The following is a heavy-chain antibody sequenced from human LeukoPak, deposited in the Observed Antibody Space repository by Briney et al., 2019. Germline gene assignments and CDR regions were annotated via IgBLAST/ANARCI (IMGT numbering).Heavy chain of an antibody. CDR3: ACGVAYYYDSSSDAFDI. CDR1: GGSIRSSSYY. J-gene: IGHJ3*02. Sequence: PSETLSLTCTVSGGSIRSSSYYWGWIRQPPGKGLEWIGSIYYSGSTYYNPSLKSRVTISVDTSKNQFSLKLSSVSAADTAVYYCACGVAYYYDSSSDAFDIWGQGTMVTVPS. CDR2: IYYSGST. V-gene: IGHV4-39*01. D-gene: IGHD3-22*01.